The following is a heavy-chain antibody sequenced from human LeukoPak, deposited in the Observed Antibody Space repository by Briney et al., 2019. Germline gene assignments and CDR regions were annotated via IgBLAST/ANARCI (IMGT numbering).Heavy chain of an antibody. V-gene: IGHV3-53*01. CDR2: IYSGGST. CDR1: GFTVSSNY. CDR3: AKDAFSSGWELFDY. J-gene: IGHJ4*02. D-gene: IGHD6-19*01. Sequence: PGGSLRLSCAASGFTVSSNYMSWVRQAPGKGLEWVSVIYSGGSTYYADSVKGRFTISRDNSKNTLYLQMNSLRAEDTAVYSCAKDAFSSGWELFDYWGQGTLVTVSS.